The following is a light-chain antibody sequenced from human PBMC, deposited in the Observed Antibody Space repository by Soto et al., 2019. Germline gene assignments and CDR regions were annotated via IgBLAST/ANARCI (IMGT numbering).Light chain of an antibody. Sequence: EIVLTQSPATLSVSPGERATLSCRASQSVSSNLAWYQQKPGQAPRLVIYGASTRATGIPARFSGSGSGTEXXLTISSLQSEDFAVYYCQHYNKLPLTFGGGAKVEIK. V-gene: IGKV3-15*01. CDR3: QHYNKLPLT. J-gene: IGKJ4*01. CDR1: QSVSSN. CDR2: GAS.